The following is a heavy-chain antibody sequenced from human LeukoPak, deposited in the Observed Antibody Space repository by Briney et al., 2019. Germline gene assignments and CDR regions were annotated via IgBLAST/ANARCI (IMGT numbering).Heavy chain of an antibody. Sequence: PSETLSLTCTVSDDSISDYYRGWIRQPPGKGLEWIGSIYYSGSTYYNPSLKSRVTISVDTSKNQFSLKLSSVTAADTAVYYCARVRSSTYYFDYWGQGTLVTVSS. V-gene: IGHV4-38-2*02. D-gene: IGHD2/OR15-2a*01. CDR1: DDSISDYY. J-gene: IGHJ4*02. CDR2: IYYSGST. CDR3: ARVRSSTYYFDY.